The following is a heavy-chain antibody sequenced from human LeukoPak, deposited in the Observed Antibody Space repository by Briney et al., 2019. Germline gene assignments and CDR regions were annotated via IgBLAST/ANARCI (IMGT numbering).Heavy chain of an antibody. J-gene: IGHJ4*02. CDR2: TRNEANSYTT. Sequence: PGGSLRLSCAASGFTFSDHYMDWVRQAPGKGLEWVGRTRNEANSYTTEYAASVKGRFTISRDDSKNSLYLQMNSLKTEDTAVYYCARSLKATLDYWGQGTLVTVSS. CDR3: ARSLKATLDY. D-gene: IGHD3-9*01. V-gene: IGHV3-72*01. CDR1: GFTFSDHY.